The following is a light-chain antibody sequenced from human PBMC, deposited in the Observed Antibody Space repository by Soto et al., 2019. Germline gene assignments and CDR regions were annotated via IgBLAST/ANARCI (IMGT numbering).Light chain of an antibody. Sequence: QPVLTQPPSVSGAPGQRVTISCTGSSSNIGAGYHVQWYQQLPGTAPKLLIYGNGNRPSGVPDRFSGSKSGTSASLAITGLQAEDEADYYCQSYDSSLSGWGVFGGGTKVTVL. CDR3: QSYDSSLSGWGV. J-gene: IGLJ3*02. CDR2: GNG. V-gene: IGLV1-40*01. CDR1: SSNIGAGYH.